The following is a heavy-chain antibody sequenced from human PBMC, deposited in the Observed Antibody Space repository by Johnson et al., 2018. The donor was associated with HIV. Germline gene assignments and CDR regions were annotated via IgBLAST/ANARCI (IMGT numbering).Heavy chain of an antibody. J-gene: IGHJ3*02. V-gene: IGHV3-21*02. CDR3: AREGYGGGWSGFNAFDI. CDR1: GLSFSNFG. CDR2: ISSSGNTI. D-gene: IGHD6-19*01. Sequence: VQLVESGGGVVQPGKSLTLSCVGSGLSFSNFGIHWVRQAPGKGPEWVSAISSSGNTIYYADSVKGRFTISRDNAKNSLYLQMNSLRAEDTAVYYCAREGYGGGWSGFNAFDIWGQGTMVTVSS.